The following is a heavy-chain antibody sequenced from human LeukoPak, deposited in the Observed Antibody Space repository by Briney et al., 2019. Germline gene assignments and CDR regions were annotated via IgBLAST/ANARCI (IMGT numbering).Heavy chain of an antibody. CDR2: ISRSGSTI. CDR1: GFTFRNNV. CDR3: ESGVHYTSGWCDI. D-gene: IGHD6-19*01. V-gene: IGHV3-48*03. Sequence: PVWSLTVSSAASGFTFRNNVMNWVRQARGKGREWLSYISRSGSTIHYVYSVKGRFAISSDNPKNSLYLQQNSLGAEDTVVYYCESGVHYTSGWCDIWRQGTMVTVSS. J-gene: IGHJ3*02.